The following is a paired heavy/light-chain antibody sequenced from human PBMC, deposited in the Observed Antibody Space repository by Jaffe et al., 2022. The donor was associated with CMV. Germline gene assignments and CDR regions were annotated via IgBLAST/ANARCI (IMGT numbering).Light chain of an antibody. V-gene: IGKV1-NL1*01. Sequence: DIQMTQSPSSLSASVGDRVTITCRASQGISNSLAWYQQKPGKAPKLLLYAASRLESGVPSRFSGSGSGTDYTLTISSLQPEDFATYYCQQYYSTLPYTFGQGTKLEIK. CDR1: QGISNS. J-gene: IGKJ2*01. CDR3: QQYYSTLPYT. CDR2: AAS.
Heavy chain of an antibody. V-gene: IGHV4-59*01. CDR1: GGSISSYY. J-gene: IGHJ4*02. CDR2: IYYSGST. CDR3: ARVRARYYYDSSGSYGGGFDY. Sequence: QVQLQESGPGLVKPSETLSLTCTVSGGSISSYYWSWIRQPPGKGLEWIGYIYYSGSTNYNPSLKSRVTISVDTSKNQFSLKLSSVTAADTAVYYCARVRARYYYDSSGSYGGGFDYWGQGTLVTVSS. D-gene: IGHD3-22*01.